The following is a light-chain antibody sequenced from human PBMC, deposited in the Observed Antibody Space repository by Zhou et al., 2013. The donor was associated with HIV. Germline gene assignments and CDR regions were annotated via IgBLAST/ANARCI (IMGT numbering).Light chain of an antibody. Sequence: EVVLTQSPTTLSLSPGERATLSCRASQSVSNYLAWYQQRPGQAPRRLIYGASNRATGIPDRFSGDGSGTDFTLTISRLEPEDFAVYYCQQYGGSPPITFGQGTRLEIK. V-gene: IGKV3-20*01. CDR2: GAS. CDR3: QQYGGSPPIT. J-gene: IGKJ5*01. CDR1: QSVSNY.